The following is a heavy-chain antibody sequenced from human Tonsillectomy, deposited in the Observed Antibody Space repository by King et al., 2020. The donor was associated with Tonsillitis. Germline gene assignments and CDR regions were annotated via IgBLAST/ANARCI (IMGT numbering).Heavy chain of an antibody. CDR3: ARHLRQWLVGGAFDI. CDR2: IYPGDSDT. J-gene: IGHJ3*02. Sequence: QLVQSGAEVKKPGESLKISCKGSGYSFTSYWIGWVRQMPGKGLEWIGIIYPGDSDTRYSPSFQGQVTISADKSISTAYLQWSSLKASDTAMYYCARHLRQWLVGGAFDIWGQGTMVTVSS. CDR1: GYSFTSYW. V-gene: IGHV5-51*01. D-gene: IGHD6-19*01.